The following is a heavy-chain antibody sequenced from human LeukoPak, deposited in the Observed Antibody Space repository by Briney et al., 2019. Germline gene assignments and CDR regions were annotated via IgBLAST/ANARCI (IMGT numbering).Heavy chain of an antibody. CDR1: GCTFSSYA. J-gene: IGHJ6*03. CDR3: AREGEPLGVGAPGGCYYYMDV. Sequence: SVKVSCKASGCTFSSYAISWVRQAPGQGLEWMGWIIPFFGKANYAQKFQGRVTITTDESTSTAYMELSSLRSEDTAVYYCAREGEPLGVGAPGGCYYYMDVWGKGPTVTVSS. D-gene: IGHD1-26*01. CDR2: IIPFFGKA. V-gene: IGHV1-69*05.